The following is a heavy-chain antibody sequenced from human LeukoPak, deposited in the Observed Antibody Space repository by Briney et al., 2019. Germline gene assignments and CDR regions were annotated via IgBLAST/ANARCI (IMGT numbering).Heavy chain of an antibody. CDR3: ARDRTYYDILTGYFGPANYYYYYGMDV. CDR2: ISAYNGNT. Sequence: GASVKLPCKASGYTFTSYGISWVPRAPGQGLEWMGWISAYNGNTNYAQKPQGRVTMTTDTSTSTAYMELRSLRSDETAVYYCARDRTYYDILTGYFGPANYYYYYGMDVWGQGTTVTVSS. V-gene: IGHV1-18*01. D-gene: IGHD3-9*01. CDR1: GYTFTSYG. J-gene: IGHJ6*02.